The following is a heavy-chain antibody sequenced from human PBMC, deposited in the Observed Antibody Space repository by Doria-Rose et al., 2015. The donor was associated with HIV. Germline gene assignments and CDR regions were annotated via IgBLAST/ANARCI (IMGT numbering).Heavy chain of an antibody. CDR2: ISWDSGAK. CDR1: GFSFESYA. D-gene: IGHD3-3*01. V-gene: IGHV3-9*01. CDR3: AKAPIIGPKYYFYMDV. J-gene: IGHJ6*03. Sequence: VQLVQSGGGLVQPGRSLRLSCVGSGFSFESYAMHWVRLAPGKGLEWVAGISWDSGAKGNADSVEGRFTISRDNAKKSVYLEMRSLRPEDTAFYYCAKAPIIGPKYYFYMDVWGKGTRSPSP.